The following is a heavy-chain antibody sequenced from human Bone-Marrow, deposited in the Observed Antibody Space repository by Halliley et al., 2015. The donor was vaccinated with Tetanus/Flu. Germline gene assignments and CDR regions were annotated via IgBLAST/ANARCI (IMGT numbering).Heavy chain of an antibody. V-gene: IGHV4-31*02. J-gene: IGHJ4*02. Sequence: GYIYHSGGNSYNPSLKSRVSLSVDTSMNQFSLHLSSVTAADTAVYYCARGDDPLVSYYFDYWGQGTLVTVSS. CDR3: ARGDDPLVSYYFDY. D-gene: IGHD3-16*02. CDR2: IYHSGGN.